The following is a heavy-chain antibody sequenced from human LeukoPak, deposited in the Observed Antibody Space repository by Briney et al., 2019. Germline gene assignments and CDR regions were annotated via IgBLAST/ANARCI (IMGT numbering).Heavy chain of an antibody. CDR2: ISSSSSII. CDR1: GFTFSSYS. D-gene: IGHD3-22*01. V-gene: IGHV3-48*02. Sequence: GGSLRPSCAASGFTFSSYSMNWVRQAPGKGLEWVSYISSSSSIIYYADSVKGRFTISRDNAKNSLYLQMNSLRDEDTAVYYCTRDSPDYYDSSGYYNYFDYWGQGTLVTVSS. CDR3: TRDSPDYYDSSGYYNYFDY. J-gene: IGHJ4*02.